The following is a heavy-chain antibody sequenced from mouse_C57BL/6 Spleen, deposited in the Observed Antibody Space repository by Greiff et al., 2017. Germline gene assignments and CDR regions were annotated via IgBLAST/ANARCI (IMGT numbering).Heavy chain of an antibody. CDR2: ISYDGSN. J-gene: IGHJ1*03. V-gene: IGHV3-6*01. CDR1: GYSITSGYY. D-gene: IGHD5-1*01. CDR3: ASGGSTYWYFDV. Sequence: EVQVVESGPGLVKPSQSLSLTCSVTGYSITSGYYWNWIRQFPGNKLEWMGYISYDGSNNYNPSLKNRISITRDTSKNQFFLKLNSVTTEDTATYYCASGGSTYWYFDVWGTGTTVTVSS.